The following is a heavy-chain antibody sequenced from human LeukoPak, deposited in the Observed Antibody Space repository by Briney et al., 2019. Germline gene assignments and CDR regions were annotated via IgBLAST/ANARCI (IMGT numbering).Heavy chain of an antibody. CDR2: INTNTGNP. CDR3: ARKSVAATPRDIVYQYYSMDV. CDR1: GYTFTSYA. J-gene: IGHJ6*03. Sequence: ASVKVSRKASGYTFTSYAMNWVRQAPGQGLEWMGWINTNTGNPTYAQGFTGRFVFSLDTSVSTAYLQISSLKAEDTAVYYCARKSVAATPRDIVYQYYSMDVWGKGTTVTISS. V-gene: IGHV7-4-1*02. D-gene: IGHD2-15*01.